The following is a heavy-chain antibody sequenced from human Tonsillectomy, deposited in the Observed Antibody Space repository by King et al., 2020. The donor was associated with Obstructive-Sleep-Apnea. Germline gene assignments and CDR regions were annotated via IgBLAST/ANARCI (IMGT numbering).Heavy chain of an antibody. CDR1: GGSFGAYY. Sequence: VQLQESGPRLVKPWETLSLTCTVSGGSFGAYYWSWIRQPPGRGLEWIGNIYYTGNTNYNPSLKSRITISVETSKKQFSLQLRSVTAADTAVYFCAGDYGDYKVDYWGQGSLVTVSS. J-gene: IGHJ4*01. D-gene: IGHD4-17*01. V-gene: IGHV4-59*01. CDR3: AGDYGDYKVDY. CDR2: IYYTGNT.